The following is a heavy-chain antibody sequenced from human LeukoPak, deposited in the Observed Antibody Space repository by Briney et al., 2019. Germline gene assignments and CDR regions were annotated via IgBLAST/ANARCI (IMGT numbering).Heavy chain of an antibody. CDR2: ISYDGGNK. CDR3: ARGNGYYDSSCYYY. CDR1: GFTFSSYA. J-gene: IGHJ4*02. V-gene: IGHV3-30*15. D-gene: IGHD3-22*01. Sequence: GRSLRPSCAASGFTFSSYAMHWVRQAPGKGIEWEAVISYDGGNKYYADSVKGRLTISRDNSKNTPYLQMSSVRAEETAVSDCARGNGYYDSSCYYYWGQGTLVTVSS.